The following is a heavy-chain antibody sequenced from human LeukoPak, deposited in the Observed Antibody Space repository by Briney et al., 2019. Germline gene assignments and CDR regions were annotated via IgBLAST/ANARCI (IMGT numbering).Heavy chain of an antibody. CDR1: GFTFSSYS. CDR2: ISSRSSYI. CDR3: ARVYYYHSSGYLY. Sequence: GGSLRLFCAACGFTFSSYSMNWVGQAPGKGLEWVSSISSRSSYIYYADSVKGRFTISSDNAKNSLYLQMNSLGAEDTAVYYCARVYYYHSSGYLYWVQGTLV. V-gene: IGHV3-21*01. D-gene: IGHD3-22*01. J-gene: IGHJ4*02.